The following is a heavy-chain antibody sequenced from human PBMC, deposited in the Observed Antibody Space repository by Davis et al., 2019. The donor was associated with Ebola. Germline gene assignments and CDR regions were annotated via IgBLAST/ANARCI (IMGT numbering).Heavy chain of an antibody. CDR2: ISSSSSYI. D-gene: IGHD4-17*01. CDR3: ARISTVTTFDYYYGMDV. CDR1: GFTFSSYS. Sequence: GESLKISCAASGFTFSSYSMNWVRQAPGKGLEWVSSISSSSSYIYYADSVKDRFTISRDNAKNSLYLQMNSLRAEDTAVYYCARISTVTTFDYYYGMDVWGQGTTVTVSS. V-gene: IGHV3-21*01. J-gene: IGHJ6*02.